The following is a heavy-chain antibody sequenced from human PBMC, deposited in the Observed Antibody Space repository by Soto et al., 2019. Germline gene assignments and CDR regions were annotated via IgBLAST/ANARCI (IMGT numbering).Heavy chain of an antibody. CDR1: GFTLSSYA. CDR2: ISKGGSNL. D-gene: IGHD6-19*01. J-gene: IGHJ4*01. V-gene: IGHV3-30-3*01. CDR3: AREVEYTSAFGISSSFDD. Sequence: GGSLRLSCAASGFTLSSYAIHRVRQAPGKGLEWVTVISKGGSNLYFADSVKGRFTISRDNSKNTLYLQMNSLRSEDTAVYYCAREVEYTSAFGISSSFDDWGQGTLVTVSS.